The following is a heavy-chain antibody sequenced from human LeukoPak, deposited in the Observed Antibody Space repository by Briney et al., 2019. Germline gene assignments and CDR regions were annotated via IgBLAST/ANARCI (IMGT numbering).Heavy chain of an antibody. J-gene: IGHJ6*03. D-gene: IGHD2-2*01. Sequence: LETLSLICTVSGGSISSYYWSWIRQPPGKGLEWIGYIYYSWCTNYNPSLKSRVTISVDTSKNQFSLKLSSVTAADTAVYYCARHVGGYCSSTSCYYYYYYYMDVWGKGTTVTVSS. V-gene: IGHV4-59*08. CDR3: ARHVGGYCSSTSCYYYYYYYMDV. CDR2: IYYSWCT. CDR1: GGSISSYY.